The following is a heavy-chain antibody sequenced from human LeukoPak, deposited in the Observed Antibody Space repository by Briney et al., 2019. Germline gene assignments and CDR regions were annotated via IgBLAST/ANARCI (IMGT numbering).Heavy chain of an antibody. CDR1: GGSITSSSYY. J-gene: IGHJ4*02. CDR3: ARDELRYYDFWSGYYTENGY. D-gene: IGHD3-3*01. V-gene: IGHV4-39*07. CDR2: IFYSGST. Sequence: SETLSLTCTVSGGSITSSSYYWGWIRQPPGKRLEWIGSIFYSGSTYYNPSLKSRVTISVDTSKTQFSLKLSSVTAADTAVYYCARDELRYYDFWSGYYTENGYWGQGTLVTVSS.